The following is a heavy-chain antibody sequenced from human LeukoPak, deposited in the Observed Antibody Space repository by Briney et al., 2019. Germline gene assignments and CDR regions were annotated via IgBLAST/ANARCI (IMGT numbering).Heavy chain of an antibody. D-gene: IGHD3-22*01. Sequence: ASVKVSCKASGYTFTTHDLTWVRQATGQGLEWMGWMNPGSGDTAYAQKFQGRVTMTRDTSMSTAYMELNSLGSEGTAVYYCARDYYYDSSGYVNWFDPWGQGTLVTVSS. CDR2: MNPGSGDT. V-gene: IGHV1-8*01. CDR3: ARDYYYDSSGYVNWFDP. J-gene: IGHJ5*02. CDR1: GYTFTTHD.